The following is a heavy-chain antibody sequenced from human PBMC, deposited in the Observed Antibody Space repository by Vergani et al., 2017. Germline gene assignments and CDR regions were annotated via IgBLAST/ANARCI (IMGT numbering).Heavy chain of an antibody. J-gene: IGHJ4*02. Sequence: QVQLVESGGGVVQPGRSLRLSCAASGFTFSSYAMHWVRQAPGKGLEWVAVISYDGSKKYYADSVKGRFTISRDNSKNTLYLQMNSLRAEDTAVYYCARAHSSSHYIWFGELFAFGYWGQGTLVTVSS. CDR1: GFTFSSYA. V-gene: IGHV3-30-3*01. CDR2: ISYDGSKK. CDR3: ARAHSSSHYIWFGELFAFGY. D-gene: IGHD3-10*01.